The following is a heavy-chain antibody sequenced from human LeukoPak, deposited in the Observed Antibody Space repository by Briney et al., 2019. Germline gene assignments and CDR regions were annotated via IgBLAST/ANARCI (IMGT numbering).Heavy chain of an antibody. Sequence: SETLSLTCTVSGGSISSYYWSWIRQPPGKGLEWIGEINHSGSTNYNPSLKSRVTISVDTSKNQFSLKLSSVTAADTAVYYCARRQAARPYDYWGQGTLVTVSS. D-gene: IGHD6-6*01. CDR1: GGSISSYY. V-gene: IGHV4-34*01. CDR3: ARRQAARPYDY. CDR2: INHSGST. J-gene: IGHJ4*02.